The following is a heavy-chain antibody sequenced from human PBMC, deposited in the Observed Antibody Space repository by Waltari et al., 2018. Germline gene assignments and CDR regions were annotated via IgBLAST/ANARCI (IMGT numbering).Heavy chain of an antibody. D-gene: IGHD2-21*02. CDR2: INPSGGST. J-gene: IGHJ4*02. Sequence: QVQLVQSGAEVKKPGASVKVSCKASGYPFTSYYMHWVRQAPGQGLEWMGIINPSGGSTSYPQKFQGRVTMTRDTSTSTVYMELSSLRSEDTAFYYCARGVINGGDLNSRFDYWGQGTLVTVSS. CDR3: ARGVINGGDLNSRFDY. V-gene: IGHV1-46*01. CDR1: GYPFTSYY.